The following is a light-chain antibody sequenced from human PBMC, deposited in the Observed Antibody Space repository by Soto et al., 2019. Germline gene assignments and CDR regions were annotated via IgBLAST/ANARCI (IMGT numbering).Light chain of an antibody. V-gene: IGLV4-60*02. CDR1: SGHSGYS. Sequence: QAVVTQSSSASASLGSSVKLTCTLSSGHSGYSIAWHQQQADKAPRFLMKVESSGTYNKGSGVPDRFSGSSFGADRYLTISNVQFEDEADYYCETWDTYTRVFGGGTKLTVL. J-gene: IGLJ2*01. CDR2: VESSGTY. CDR3: ETWDTYTRV.